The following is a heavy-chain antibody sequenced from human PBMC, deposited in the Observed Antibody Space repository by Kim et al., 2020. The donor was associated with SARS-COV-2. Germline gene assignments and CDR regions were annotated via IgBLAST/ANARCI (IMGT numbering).Heavy chain of an antibody. D-gene: IGHD3-22*01. CDR3: ARCPVESGSFYFDP. V-gene: IGHV4-4*02. Sequence: PSRKRRVTISLDKSKNQFSLKVNSVTAADTAVYYCARCPVESGSFYFDPWGQGTLVTVSS. J-gene: IGHJ5*02.